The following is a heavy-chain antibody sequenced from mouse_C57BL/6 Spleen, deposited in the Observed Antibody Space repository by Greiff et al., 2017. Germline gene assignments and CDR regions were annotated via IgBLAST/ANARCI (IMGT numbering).Heavy chain of an antibody. V-gene: IGHV1-50*01. J-gene: IGHJ4*01. Sequence: QVQLQQPGAELVKPGASVKLSCKASGYTFTSYWMQWVKQRPGQGLEWIGEIDPSDSYTNYNQKFKGKATLTVDTSSSTAYMQLSSLTSEDSAVYYCARSGYYGGRMDYWGQGTSVTVSS. CDR3: ARSGYYGGRMDY. CDR1: GYTFTSYW. CDR2: IDPSDSYT. D-gene: IGHD1-1*01.